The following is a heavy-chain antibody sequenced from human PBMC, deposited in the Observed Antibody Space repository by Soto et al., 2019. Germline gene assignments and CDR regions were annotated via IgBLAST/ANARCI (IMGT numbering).Heavy chain of an antibody. J-gene: IGHJ4*02. CDR3: ANIWAY. D-gene: IGHD7-27*01. V-gene: IGHV2-5*02. CDR1: GISLSTTGSA. CDR2: IYWDDNK. Sequence: QITLKESGPTLVNPTQTLTLTCTFSGISLSTTGSAVGWFRQPPGKALEWLALIYWDDNKRYSPYLKSRLTITKDTSHNQVVLTMTNLDAVDTATYYCANIWAYWGQGTVVTVSS.